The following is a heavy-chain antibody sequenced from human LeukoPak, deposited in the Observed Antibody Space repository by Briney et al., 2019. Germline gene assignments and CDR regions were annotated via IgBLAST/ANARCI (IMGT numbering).Heavy chain of an antibody. D-gene: IGHD4-17*01. CDR1: GYTFTSYG. Sequence: ASVKVSCKASGYTFTSYGISWVRQAPGQGLEWMGWISAYNGNTNYAQKLQGRVTMTTDTSTSTAYMELRSLRSDDTAVYYCARVRIHYGDYWFDPWGQGTLVTVSS. CDR3: ARVRIHYGDYWFDP. CDR2: ISAYNGNT. J-gene: IGHJ5*02. V-gene: IGHV1-18*01.